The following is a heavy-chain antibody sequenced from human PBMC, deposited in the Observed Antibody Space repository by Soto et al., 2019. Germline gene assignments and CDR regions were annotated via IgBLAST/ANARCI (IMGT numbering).Heavy chain of an antibody. CDR3: ARVASTDWY. J-gene: IGHJ2*01. Sequence: ASVTVSCKASGYSFTDYHIHWVRQAPGQGLEWLGRINPKSGGTSTAQKFQGWVTMTTDTSISTASMELTRLTSDDTAIYYCARVASTDWY. V-gene: IGHV1-2*04. CDR2: INPKSGGT. D-gene: IGHD4-4*01. CDR1: GYSFTDYH.